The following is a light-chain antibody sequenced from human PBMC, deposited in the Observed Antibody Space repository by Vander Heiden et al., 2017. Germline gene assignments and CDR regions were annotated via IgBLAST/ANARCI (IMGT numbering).Light chain of an antibody. CDR3: QQYGSAPRGT. V-gene: IGKV3-20*01. Sequence: EIVLTQPPGTLPLSPGERATLSCRASQSVYSNYLAWYQQKPGQAPRLLIYATSSRATGIPDRFSGSGSGTDFTLTISGVEAEDFAVYYCQQYGSAPRGTFGQGTKLEIK. CDR2: ATS. CDR1: QSVYSNY. J-gene: IGKJ2*02.